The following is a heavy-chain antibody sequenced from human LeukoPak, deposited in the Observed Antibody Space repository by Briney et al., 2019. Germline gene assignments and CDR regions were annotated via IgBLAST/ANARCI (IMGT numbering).Heavy chain of an antibody. J-gene: IGHJ5*02. CDR2: ISAYNGNT. CDR1: GYTFTSYG. D-gene: IGHD3-3*01. V-gene: IGHV1-18*01. CDR3: ARDDYDFWSGSNPHNWFDP. Sequence: GASVKVSCKASGYTFTSYGISWVRQAPGQGLEWMGRISAYNGNTNYAQKLQGRVTMTTDTSTSTAYMELRSLRSDDTAVYYCARDDYDFWSGSNPHNWFDPWGQGTLVTVSS.